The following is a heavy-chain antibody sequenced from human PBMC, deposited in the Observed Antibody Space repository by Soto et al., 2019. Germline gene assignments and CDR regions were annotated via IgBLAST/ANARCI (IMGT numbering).Heavy chain of an antibody. D-gene: IGHD3-10*01. V-gene: IGHV1-2*04. Sequence: ASVKVSCKASGYTFTGYYMHWVRQAPGQGLEWMGWINPNSGGTNYAQKFQGWVTMTRDTSISTAYMELSRLRSDDTAVYYCARNPPLGSGSYWGAFDIWGQGTMVTVSS. CDR2: INPNSGGT. J-gene: IGHJ3*02. CDR1: GYTFTGYY. CDR3: ARNPPLGSGSYWGAFDI.